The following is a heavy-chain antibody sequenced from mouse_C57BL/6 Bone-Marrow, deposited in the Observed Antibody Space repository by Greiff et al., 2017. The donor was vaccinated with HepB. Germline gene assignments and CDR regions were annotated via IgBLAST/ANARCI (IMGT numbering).Heavy chain of an antibody. D-gene: IGHD1-1*01. J-gene: IGHJ3*01. CDR2: IWTGGGT. CDR3: ARNLNGSSYVPFAY. CDR1: GFSLTSYA. V-gene: IGHV2-9-1*01. Sequence: VMLVESGPGLVAPSQSLSITCTVSGFSLTSYAISWVRQPPGKGLEWLGVIWTGGGTNYNSALKSRLSISKDNSKSQVFLKMNSLQTDDTARYYCARNLNGSSYVPFAYWGQGTLVTVSA.